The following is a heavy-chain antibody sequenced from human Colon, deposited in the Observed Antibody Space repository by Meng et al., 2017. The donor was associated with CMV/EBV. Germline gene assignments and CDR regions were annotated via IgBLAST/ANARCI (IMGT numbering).Heavy chain of an antibody. Sequence: LLASGGDVVKPGGSLRLSCVASGFSFNSYAMIWVRQAPGKGLEWVATISGRGATTYYADSLEGRFSISRDNSKNTLFLQMDSVRAEDTAVFYCARDGVIGPFDFWGQGTLVTVSS. CDR1: GFSFNSYA. CDR2: ISGRGATT. V-gene: IGHV3-23*01. J-gene: IGHJ4*02. D-gene: IGHD3-16*02. CDR3: ARDGVIGPFDF.